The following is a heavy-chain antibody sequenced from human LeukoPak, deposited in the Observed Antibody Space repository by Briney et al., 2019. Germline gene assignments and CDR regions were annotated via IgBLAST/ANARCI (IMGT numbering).Heavy chain of an antibody. J-gene: IGHJ4*02. CDR1: GYTFTGYY. D-gene: IGHD4-17*01. CDR3: ARVVGYGDFFFDY. Sequence: GASVQVSSKASGYTFTGYYMHWVRQAPGQGLEWMGWINPNSGGTNYAQKFQGRVTITRDTSISTAYMELSRLRSDDTAVYYCARVVGYGDFFFDYWGQGTLVTVSS. CDR2: INPNSGGT. V-gene: IGHV1-2*02.